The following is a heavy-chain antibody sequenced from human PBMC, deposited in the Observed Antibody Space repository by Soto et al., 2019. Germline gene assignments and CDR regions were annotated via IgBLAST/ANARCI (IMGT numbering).Heavy chain of an antibody. CDR3: ARGRGTMVRGARPFDY. CDR2: INHSGST. Sequence: PSETLSLTCAVYGGSFSGYYWSWIRQPPGKGLEWIGEINHSGSTNYNPPLKSRVTISVDTSKNQFSLKLSSVTAADTAVYYCARGRGTMVRGARPFDYWGQGTLVTVSS. CDR1: GGSFSGYY. J-gene: IGHJ4*02. V-gene: IGHV4-34*01. D-gene: IGHD3-10*01.